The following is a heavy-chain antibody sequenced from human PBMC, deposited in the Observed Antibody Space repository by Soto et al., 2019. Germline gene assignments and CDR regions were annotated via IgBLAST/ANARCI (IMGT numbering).Heavy chain of an antibody. CDR3: ASVRYSSSSLGY. J-gene: IGHJ4*02. V-gene: IGHV1-69*13. CDR2: IIPIFGTA. CDR1: GGTFSSYA. Sequence: SVKVSCKASGGTFSSYAISWVRQAPGQGLEWMGGIIPIFGTANYAPKFQGRVTITADESTSTAYMELSSLRSEDTAVYYCASVRYSSSSLGYWGQGTLVTVSS. D-gene: IGHD6-6*01.